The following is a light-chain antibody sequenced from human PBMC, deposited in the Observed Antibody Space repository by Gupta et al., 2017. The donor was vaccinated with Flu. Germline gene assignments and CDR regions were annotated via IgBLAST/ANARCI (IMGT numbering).Light chain of an antibody. V-gene: IGKV1-5*03. J-gene: IGKJ5*01. CDR1: QSISSW. CDR2: MSS. CDR3: QQYDSYPLT. Sequence: DIRMTQSPSTLSAYVGDRVTITCRASQSISSWLAWYQQKTGRAPKLLIYMSSSLESGVPSRFSGSGSGTDFTLTINSLQPDDFATYYCQQYDSYPLTFGQGTRLEIK.